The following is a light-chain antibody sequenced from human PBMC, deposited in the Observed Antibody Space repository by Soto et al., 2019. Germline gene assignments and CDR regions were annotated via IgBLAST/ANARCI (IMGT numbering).Light chain of an antibody. CDR1: SSNIGAGYN. CDR2: GNI. J-gene: IGLJ2*01. Sequence: QSVLTQPPSVSGAPGQRVTIYCTRSSSNIGAGYNVHWYQQLPGTAPKLLIYGNINRPSGVPDRFSGSKSGTSASLAITGLQAEDEADYYCQSYDSSLSVVFGGGTKLTVL. V-gene: IGLV1-40*01. CDR3: QSYDSSLSVV.